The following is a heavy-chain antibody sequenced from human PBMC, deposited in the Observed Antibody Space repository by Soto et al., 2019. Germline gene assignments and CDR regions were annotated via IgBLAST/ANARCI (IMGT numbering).Heavy chain of an antibody. CDR3: AKLADKSLDDY. Sequence: SLRLSCVASGFTFSTSDMHRVRQAPGQGLEWVAVVSYDERNIYYADSVKGRFSVSRDNSKNTLFLHMNSLRAEDTAVYFCAKLADKSLDDYWGQGALVTVSS. D-gene: IGHD3-16*01. CDR2: VSYDERNI. J-gene: IGHJ4*02. CDR1: GFTFSTSD. V-gene: IGHV3-30*18.